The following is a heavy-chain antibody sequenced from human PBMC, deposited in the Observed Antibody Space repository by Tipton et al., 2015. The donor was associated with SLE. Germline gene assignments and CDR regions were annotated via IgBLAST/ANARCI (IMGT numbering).Heavy chain of an antibody. CDR1: GVSISSGGHY. J-gene: IGHJ2*01. CDR2: LYYSGST. CDR3: ARDRRGWYFDL. D-gene: IGHD3-10*01. Sequence: TLSLTCTVSGVSISSGGHYWSWLRQLPGKGLEWIGYLYYSGSTEYNPSLKSRVTISVDTSKNQFSLKLSSVTAADTAVYYCARDRRGWYFDLWGRGTLVTVSS. V-gene: IGHV4-31*03.